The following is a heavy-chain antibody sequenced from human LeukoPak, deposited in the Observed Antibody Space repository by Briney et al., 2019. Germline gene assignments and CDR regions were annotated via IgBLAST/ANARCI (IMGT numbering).Heavy chain of an antibody. D-gene: IGHD3-22*01. J-gene: IGHJ4*02. CDR2: INHSGST. CDR1: GGSFSGYY. Sequence: SETLSLTCAVYGGSFSGYYWSWIRQPPGKGLEWIGEINHSGSTNYNPSLKSRVTISVDTSKNQSSLRLSSVTAADTAVYYCARDSSGYFNYWGQGTLATVSS. CDR3: ARDSSGYFNY. V-gene: IGHV4-34*01.